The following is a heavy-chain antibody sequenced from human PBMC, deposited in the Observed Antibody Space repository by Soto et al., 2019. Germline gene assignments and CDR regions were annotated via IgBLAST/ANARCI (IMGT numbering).Heavy chain of an antibody. V-gene: IGHV3-23*01. CDR3: SRNTSGRQGSTLDI. D-gene: IGHD6-19*01. Sequence: GGSLRLSCAASGSTFSSSAMTWVRQAPGKGLEWVSAISGSGSVTYYTSSVRGRFTISRDNSRNTLYLQMNNLRAEDTAVYYCSRNTSGRQGSTLDIWGQGTMVTVSS. CDR1: GSTFSSSA. J-gene: IGHJ3*02. CDR2: ISGSGSVT.